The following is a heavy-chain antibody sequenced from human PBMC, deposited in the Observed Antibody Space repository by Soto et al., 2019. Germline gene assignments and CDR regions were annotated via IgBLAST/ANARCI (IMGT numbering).Heavy chain of an antibody. CDR2: INAGNGNT. J-gene: IGHJ4*02. Sequence: ASVKVSCKASGYTFTSYAMHWVRQAPGQRLEWMGWINAGNGNTKYSQKFQGRVTITRDTSASTAYMELSSLRSEDTAVYYCARECRGGSWGGATRSFDYWGQGTLVTVSS. D-gene: IGHD2-15*01. CDR3: ARECRGGSWGGATRSFDY. CDR1: GYTFTSYA. V-gene: IGHV1-3*01.